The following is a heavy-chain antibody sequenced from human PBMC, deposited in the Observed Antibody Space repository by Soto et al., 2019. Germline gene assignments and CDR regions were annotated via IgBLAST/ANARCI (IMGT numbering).Heavy chain of an antibody. CDR1: GFGLSTYA. CDR3: ALPSCGGDCYSPFDY. J-gene: IGHJ4*02. V-gene: IGHV3-23*01. D-gene: IGHD2-21*02. CDR2: ISANSGNT. Sequence: ELQLLESGGGFVQPGWSLRLSCTASGFGLSTYAISWVRQAPGKGLEWVSVISANSGNTDYADSVKGRFTISRDKSENTVFLQMNRLRAEDTAVYYCALPSCGGDCYSPFDYWGQGTLVTVSS.